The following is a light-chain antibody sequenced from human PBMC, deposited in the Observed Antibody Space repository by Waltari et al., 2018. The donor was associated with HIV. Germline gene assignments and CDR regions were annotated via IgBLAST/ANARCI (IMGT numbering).Light chain of an antibody. CDR1: SSDVGIYNL. CDR2: EVS. J-gene: IGLJ3*02. Sequence: QSALTQPASVSGSPGQSITISCTGTSSDVGIYNLVSCYQQYPGKAPKLIIYEVSQRPSGVSNRFAGSKSGNTASLTIAGLQAEDEADYYCCSYASTSSYVMFGGGTKLTVL. V-gene: IGLV2-23*02. CDR3: CSYASTSSYVM.